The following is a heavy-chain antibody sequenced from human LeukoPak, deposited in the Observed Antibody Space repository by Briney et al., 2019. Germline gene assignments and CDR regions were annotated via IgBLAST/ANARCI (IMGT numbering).Heavy chain of an antibody. V-gene: IGHV1-46*01. J-gene: IGHJ4*02. D-gene: IGHD3-22*01. Sequence: ASVKVSRKASGYTFTSYYMHWVRQAPGQGLEWMGLINPSGGSTSYAQKFQGRVTMTRDTSTSTVYMELSSLRSEDTAVYYCARGEYYYDSSGYYFDYWGQGTLVTVSS. CDR1: GYTFTSYY. CDR2: INPSGGST. CDR3: ARGEYYYDSSGYYFDY.